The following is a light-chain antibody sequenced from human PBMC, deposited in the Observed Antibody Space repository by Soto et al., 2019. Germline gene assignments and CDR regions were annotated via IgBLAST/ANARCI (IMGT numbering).Light chain of an antibody. V-gene: IGKV3-11*01. Sequence: EIVLTQSPATLSLSPGERATLSCRASQSVSSYLAWYQQKPGQAPRLLIYDASTRATGIPARFSGSGSGTDFTLTISSLEPEDFAVYYCQQRSHWPRTFGQGTKVEIK. J-gene: IGKJ1*01. CDR1: QSVSSY. CDR3: QQRSHWPRT. CDR2: DAS.